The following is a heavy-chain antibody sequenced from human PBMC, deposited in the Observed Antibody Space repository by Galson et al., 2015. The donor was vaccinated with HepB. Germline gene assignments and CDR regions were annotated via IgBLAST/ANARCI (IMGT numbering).Heavy chain of an antibody. J-gene: IGHJ4*02. V-gene: IGHV1-18*01. Sequence: SCKASGYTFTSYGISWVRQAPGQGLEWMGWISAYNGNTNYAQKLQGRVTMTTDTSTSTAYMELRSLRSDDTAAYYCARDSESYDYVWGSYRSFDYWGQGTLVTVSS. CDR1: GYTFTSYG. CDR2: ISAYNGNT. D-gene: IGHD3-16*02. CDR3: ARDSESYDYVWGSYRSFDY.